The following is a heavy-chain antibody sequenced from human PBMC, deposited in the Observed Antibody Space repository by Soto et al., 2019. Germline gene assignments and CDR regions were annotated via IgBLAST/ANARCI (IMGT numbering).Heavy chain of an antibody. Sequence: SVKVSCKASGGTFSSYAISWVRQAPGQGLEWMGGIIPIFGTANYAQKFQGRVTITADESTSTAYMELSSLRSEDTAVYYCARVFPESNWNYEGYYYYGMDVWGQGTTVTVSS. V-gene: IGHV1-69*13. J-gene: IGHJ6*02. CDR2: IIPIFGTA. CDR3: ARVFPESNWNYEGYYYYGMDV. D-gene: IGHD1-7*01. CDR1: GGTFSSYA.